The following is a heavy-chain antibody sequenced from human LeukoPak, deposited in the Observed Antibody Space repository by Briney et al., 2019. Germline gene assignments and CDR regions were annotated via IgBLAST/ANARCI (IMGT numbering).Heavy chain of an antibody. Sequence: HTSYAQKFQGVFTMTTDTSTDTAYMELRSLRSDDTAVYYCARLLVTEYKSGWYGHNFDHWGQGTQVTVSS. V-gene: IGHV1-18*01. CDR3: ARLLVTEYKSGWYGHNFDH. J-gene: IGHJ4*02. D-gene: IGHD6-13*01. CDR2: HT.